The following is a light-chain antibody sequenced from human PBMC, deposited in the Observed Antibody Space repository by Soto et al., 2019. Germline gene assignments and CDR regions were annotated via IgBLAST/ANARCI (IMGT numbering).Light chain of an antibody. CDR3: MQGTRSIT. CDR2: KVS. J-gene: IGKJ5*01. V-gene: IGKV2-30*01. Sequence: DIVMTQFPLSLPVTLGQPASISCRSSQSLVYSDGNTYLNWFHQRPGQSPRRLIYKVSNRDSGVPDRSSGTGSGTDFTLQISRVEAEDVGIYYCMQGTRSITFGQGTRLEIK. CDR1: QSLVYSDGNTY.